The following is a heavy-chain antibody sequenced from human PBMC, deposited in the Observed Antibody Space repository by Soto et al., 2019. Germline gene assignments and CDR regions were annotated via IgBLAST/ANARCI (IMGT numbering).Heavy chain of an antibody. V-gene: IGHV3-23*01. D-gene: IGHD2-15*01. CDR3: AKGTTAVYCFDF. CDR2: ISATGGSA. J-gene: IGHJ4*02. CDR1: GFTFSSYA. Sequence: DVQLLESGGGLVQLGGSLRLSCAASGFTFSSYAMSWVRQAPGKGLEWVSAISATGGSAFYADSVKGRFTISRDNSKNTVFLQIDSLVTEDTAVYYCAKGTTAVYCFDFWGQGTLVTVSS.